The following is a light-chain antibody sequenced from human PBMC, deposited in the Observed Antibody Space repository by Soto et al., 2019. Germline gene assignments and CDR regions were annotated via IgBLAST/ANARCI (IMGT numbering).Light chain of an antibody. J-gene: IGKJ4*02. CDR2: GAS. CDR1: QSVGNY. V-gene: IGKV3-20*01. Sequence: TQSTATLSVSPGEGATLSCRASQSVGNYLAWYQQKPGQAPRLLIYGASSRATGIPDRFSGSGSGTDFTLTISRLEPEDFAVYYCQQYGSSPPLTFGGGTKVDIK. CDR3: QQYGSSPPLT.